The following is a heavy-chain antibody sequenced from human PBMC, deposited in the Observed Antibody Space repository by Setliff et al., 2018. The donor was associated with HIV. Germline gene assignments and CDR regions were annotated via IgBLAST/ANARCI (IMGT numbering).Heavy chain of an antibody. J-gene: IGHJ4*02. V-gene: IGHV2-5*02. CDR2: IYWDDDP. D-gene: IGHD6-13*01. CDR3: AHKPRIFAAGTHCFDF. Sequence: ESGPTLVNTTPTLTLTCTFSGFSLSSIGVGVGWIRQPPGKALEWLALIYWDDDPRYNSSLKNRLTITKDTSKNQVVLTMTVMDPVDTATYYCAHKPRIFAAGTHCFDFWGQGTLVTVSS. CDR1: GFSLSSIGVG.